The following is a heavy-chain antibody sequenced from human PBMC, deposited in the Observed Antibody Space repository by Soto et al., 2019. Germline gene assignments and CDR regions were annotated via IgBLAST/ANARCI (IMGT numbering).Heavy chain of an antibody. CDR1: GGSISSGGYY. Sequence: QVQLQESGPGLVKPSQTLSLTCTVSGGSISSGGYYWSWIRQHPGKGLEWIGYIYYSGSTYYNPSLKSRVTISVDTSKNQFSLKLSSVTAADTAVYYCARDGITMVRGVIITRDAFDIWGQGTMVTFSS. D-gene: IGHD3-10*01. V-gene: IGHV4-31*03. J-gene: IGHJ3*02. CDR3: ARDGITMVRGVIITRDAFDI. CDR2: IYYSGST.